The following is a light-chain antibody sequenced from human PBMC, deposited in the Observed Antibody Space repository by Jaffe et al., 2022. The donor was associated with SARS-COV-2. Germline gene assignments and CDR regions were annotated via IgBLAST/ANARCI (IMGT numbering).Light chain of an antibody. CDR3: QQSYISPWT. CDR1: RNIDRY. Sequence: DIQMTQSPSSLSASVGDRVTITCRASRNIDRYLNWYQQKPGKAPSLLIYASDNLQSGVPSRFSGSGSGADFTLTVTSLHPEDFASYYCQQSYISPWTFGQGTKVEIK. V-gene: IGKV1-39*01. CDR2: ASD. J-gene: IGKJ1*01.